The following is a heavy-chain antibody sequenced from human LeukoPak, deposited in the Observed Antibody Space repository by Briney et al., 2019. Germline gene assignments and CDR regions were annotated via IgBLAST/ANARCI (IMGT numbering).Heavy chain of an antibody. D-gene: IGHD3-3*01. CDR3: ARDDNDFWSGQNWFDP. V-gene: IGHV1-69*04. J-gene: IGHJ5*02. CDR1: GGTFSSYA. CDR2: IIPILGIA. Sequence: GASVKVSCKASGGTFSSYAISWVRQAPGQGLEWMGRIIPILGIANYAQKFQGRVTITADKSTSTAYMELSSLRSEDTAVYYCARDDNDFWSGQNWFDPWGQGTLVTVSS.